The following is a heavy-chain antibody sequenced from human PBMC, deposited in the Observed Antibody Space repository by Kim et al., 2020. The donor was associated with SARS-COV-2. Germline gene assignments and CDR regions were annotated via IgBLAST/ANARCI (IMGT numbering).Heavy chain of an antibody. CDR1: GGSFSGYY. CDR2: INHSGST. CDR3: ARGRGYCSSTSCYYMRRASNYYYYGMDV. V-gene: IGHV4-34*01. J-gene: IGHJ6*02. D-gene: IGHD2-2*03. Sequence: SETLSLTCAVYGGSFSGYYWSWIRQPPGKGLEWIGEINHSGSTNYNPSLKSRVTISVDTSKNQFSLKLSSVTAADTAVYYCARGRGYCSSTSCYYMRRASNYYYYGMDVWGQGTTVTVSS.